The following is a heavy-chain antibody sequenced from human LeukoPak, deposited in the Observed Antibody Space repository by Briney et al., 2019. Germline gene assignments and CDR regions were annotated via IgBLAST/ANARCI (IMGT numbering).Heavy chain of an antibody. Sequence: GGSLRLSCAASGFTFSNYWMSWVRQAPGKGLEWVSAISGSGGSTYYADSVKGRFTISRDNSKNTLYLQMNSLRAEDTAVYYCAKVSVGATHFDYWGQGTLVTVSS. CDR3: AKVSVGATHFDY. V-gene: IGHV3-23*01. D-gene: IGHD1-26*01. CDR2: ISGSGGST. CDR1: GFTFSNYW. J-gene: IGHJ4*02.